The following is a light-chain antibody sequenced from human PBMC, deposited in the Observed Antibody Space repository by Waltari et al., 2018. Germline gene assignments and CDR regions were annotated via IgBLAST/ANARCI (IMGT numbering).Light chain of an antibody. CDR1: QSISSW. CDR3: QQYNTYPVT. CDR2: KAS. Sequence: DIQMTQSPSTLSASVGDRVTITCRASQSISSWLAWYQVRPGKAPKLLIQKASYLQSGVPSRFSGSESGTTEFTLSISSLQPDDFATYYCQQYNTYPVTFGQGTRLEIK. J-gene: IGKJ5*01. V-gene: IGKV1-5*03.